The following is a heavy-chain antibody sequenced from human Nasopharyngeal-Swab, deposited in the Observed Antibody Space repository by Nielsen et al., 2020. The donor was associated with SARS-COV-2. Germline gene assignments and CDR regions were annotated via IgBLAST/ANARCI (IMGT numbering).Heavy chain of an antibody. CDR2: IYYSGST. V-gene: IGHV4-59*08. Sequence: GSLRLSCTVSGGSISSYYWSWIRQPPGKGLEWIGYIYYSGSTNYNPSLKSRVTISVDTSKNQFSLKLRSVTAADTAVYYCARLVAAPYYYYMDVWGKGTTVTVSS. J-gene: IGHJ6*03. CDR3: ARLVAAPYYYYMDV. D-gene: IGHD6-13*01. CDR1: GGSISSYY.